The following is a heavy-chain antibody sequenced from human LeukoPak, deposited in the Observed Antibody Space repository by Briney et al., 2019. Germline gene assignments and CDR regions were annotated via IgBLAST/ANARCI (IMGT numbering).Heavy chain of an antibody. CDR2: ISYDGSYK. J-gene: IGHJ4*02. Sequence: PGGSLRLSCAASGFTFSSYGMHWVRQAPGKGLEWVAFISYDGSYKYYADSVKGRFTISRDNSKNTLYLQMNSLRAEDTAVYYCARVAWDDSGGDTAPFDYWGQGTLVTVSS. CDR3: ARVAWDDSGGDTAPFDY. D-gene: IGHD5-18*01. CDR1: GFTFSSYG. V-gene: IGHV3-30*03.